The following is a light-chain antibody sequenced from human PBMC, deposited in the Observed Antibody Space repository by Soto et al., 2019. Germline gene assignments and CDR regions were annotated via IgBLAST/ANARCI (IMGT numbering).Light chain of an antibody. Sequence: EIVLTQSPGTLSLSPGERATLSCRASQSVSSSYLAWYQQKPGQAPRHLIYGASSRATGIPDRFSGSGSGTEFTLTISSLQSEDFAVYYCQQYNNWPPITFGQGTRLEIK. CDR1: QSVSSSY. CDR3: QQYNNWPPIT. J-gene: IGKJ5*01. V-gene: IGKV3-20*01. CDR2: GAS.